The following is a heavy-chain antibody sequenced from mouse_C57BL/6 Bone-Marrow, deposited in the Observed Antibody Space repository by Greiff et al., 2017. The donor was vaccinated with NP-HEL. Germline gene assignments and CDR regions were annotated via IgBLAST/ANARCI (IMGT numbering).Heavy chain of an antibody. CDR3: ARRIPITTVVATDAMDY. J-gene: IGHJ4*01. Sequence: EVQLVESGGDLVKPGGSLKLSCAASGFTFSSYGMSWVRQTPDKRLEWVATISSGGSYTYYPDSVKGRFTISRDNAKNTLYLQMSSLKSEDTAMYYCARRIPITTVVATDAMDYWGQGTSVTVSS. CDR1: GFTFSSYG. D-gene: IGHD1-1*01. CDR2: ISSGGSYT. V-gene: IGHV5-6*01.